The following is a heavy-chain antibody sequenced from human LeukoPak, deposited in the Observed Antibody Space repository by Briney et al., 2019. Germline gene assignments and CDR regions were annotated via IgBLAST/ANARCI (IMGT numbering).Heavy chain of an antibody. J-gene: IGHJ4*02. CDR2: TNHSGST. D-gene: IGHD3-22*01. CDR1: GGSFSGYY. CDR3: ASARFTNSSGYYSDY. V-gene: IGHV4-34*01. Sequence: NTSETLSLTCAVYGGSFSGYYWSWIRQPPGKGLEWIGETNHSGSTNYNPSLKSRVTISVDTSKNQFSLKLSSVTAADTAVYYCASARFTNSSGYYSDYWGQGTLVTVSS.